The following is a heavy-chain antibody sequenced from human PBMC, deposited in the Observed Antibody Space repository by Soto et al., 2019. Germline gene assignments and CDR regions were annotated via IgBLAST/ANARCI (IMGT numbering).Heavy chain of an antibody. Sequence: SETLSLTCTVSGGSISSYYWSWFRQPPGKGLEWIGYIYYSGSTNYNPSLKSRVTISVDTSKNQFSLKLSSVTAADTAVYYCARGFLNYYDSSGYPWSQGTLVTVSS. V-gene: IGHV4-59*01. CDR1: GGSISSYY. J-gene: IGHJ5*02. CDR3: ARGFLNYYDSSGYP. D-gene: IGHD3-22*01. CDR2: IYYSGST.